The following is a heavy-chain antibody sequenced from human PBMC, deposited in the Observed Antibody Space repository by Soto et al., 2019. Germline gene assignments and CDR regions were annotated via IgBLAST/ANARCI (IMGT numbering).Heavy chain of an antibody. Sequence: CETLSLTCDVSRYSINNNNWWSWVRQPPGGGLEWIGELHHGGSTNYNPSLESRATFSVDISKNQFFLKLSSVTAADTAVYYCTKNSAYALDYWGQGTLVTVSS. CDR1: RYSINNNNW. CDR3: TKNSAYALDY. J-gene: IGHJ4*02. D-gene: IGHD5-12*01. V-gene: IGHV4-4*02. CDR2: LHHGGST.